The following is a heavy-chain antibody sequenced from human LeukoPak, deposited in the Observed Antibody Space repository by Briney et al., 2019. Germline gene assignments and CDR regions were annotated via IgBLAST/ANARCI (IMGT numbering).Heavy chain of an antibody. V-gene: IGHV1-18*01. J-gene: IGHJ5*02. Sequence: VASVKVSCKASGYTFTSYGFSWVRQAPRRGLEWMGWISAYNGNTNYAQKFQGRVTMTTDTSTRTAYMELRSLRSDDTAVYYCARVYDILTGYGNWFDPWGQGTLVTVSS. D-gene: IGHD3-9*01. CDR3: ARVYDILTGYGNWFDP. CDR1: GYTFTSYG. CDR2: ISAYNGNT.